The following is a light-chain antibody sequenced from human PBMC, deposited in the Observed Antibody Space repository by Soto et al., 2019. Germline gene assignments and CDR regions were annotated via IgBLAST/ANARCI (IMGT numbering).Light chain of an antibody. V-gene: IGKV1-39*01. CDR2: GAS. J-gene: IGKJ1*01. CDR1: QYISNY. Sequence: DIQMTQSPSSLSASVGDRVTITCRASQYISNYLSWYQQKPGKAPNLLISGASRLQSGVPSRFSGSGSETDFSLTIISLQPEDFATYYCQQSYNTPRTCGQGTKVEIK. CDR3: QQSYNTPRT.